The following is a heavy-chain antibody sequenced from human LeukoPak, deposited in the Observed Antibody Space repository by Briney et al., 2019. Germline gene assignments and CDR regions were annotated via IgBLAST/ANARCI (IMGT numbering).Heavy chain of an antibody. V-gene: IGHV1-69*06. CDR2: LIPFFNTT. CDR1: GGTFNNYA. D-gene: IGHD3-22*01. J-gene: IGHJ5*01. CDR3: ARAEDRSGSYYILGFDS. Sequence: ASVKVSYKASGGTFNNYAVSWVRQAPGQGLEWMGKLIPFFNTTYYAQKFQGRVTITADKSTTTAYMEVSGLRSEDTAVYYCARAEDRSGSYYILGFDSWGQGTLVTVSS.